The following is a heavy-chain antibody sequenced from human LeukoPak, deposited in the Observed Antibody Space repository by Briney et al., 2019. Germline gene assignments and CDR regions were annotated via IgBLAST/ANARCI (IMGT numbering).Heavy chain of an antibody. Sequence: GGSLRLSCAASGFTFSSYSMNWVRQAPGRGLEWVASIKQDGSDQHCVDSVKGRFTLSRDNAKNSMYLQMNSLRPDDTAVYYRVRDELSAWLYDLWGQGTLVIVSS. CDR1: GFTFSSYS. D-gene: IGHD6-19*01. V-gene: IGHV3-7*01. CDR3: VRDELSAWLYDL. CDR2: IKQDGSDQ. J-gene: IGHJ5*02.